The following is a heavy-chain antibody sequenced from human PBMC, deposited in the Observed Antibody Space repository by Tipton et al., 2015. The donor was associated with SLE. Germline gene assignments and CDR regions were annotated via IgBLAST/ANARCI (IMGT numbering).Heavy chain of an antibody. D-gene: IGHD3-16*02. J-gene: IGHJ3*02. CDR3: ARRLRSESLYGALDI. CDR1: GGSISSGSYY. CDR2: IYSRGST. Sequence: TLSLTCTVSGGSISSGSYYWTWIRQPAGKGPEWIGRIYSRGSTNYNPSLMSRVTISLDTSKNQFSLKLTSVTAADTAVYYCARRLRSESLYGALDIWGQGTMVTVSS. V-gene: IGHV4-61*02.